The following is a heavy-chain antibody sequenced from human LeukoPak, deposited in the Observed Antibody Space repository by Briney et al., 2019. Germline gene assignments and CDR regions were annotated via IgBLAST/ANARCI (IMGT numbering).Heavy chain of an antibody. CDR3: ARDCIGCHGFDY. CDR1: GYTFISYG. J-gene: IGHJ4*02. D-gene: IGHD2-15*01. CDR2: VSAYADDT. Sequence: ASVKVSCKASGYTFISYGISWVRQATGQGLEWMGWVSAYADDTNYVQKFQGRVTMTTDTSTSTAYMELRSLRSDDTAVYYCARDCIGCHGFDYWGQGTLVIVSS. V-gene: IGHV1-18*01.